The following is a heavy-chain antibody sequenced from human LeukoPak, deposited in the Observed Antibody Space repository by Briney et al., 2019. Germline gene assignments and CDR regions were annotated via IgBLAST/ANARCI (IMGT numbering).Heavy chain of an antibody. Sequence: GGSLTLSCAASGFTFSSYAMHWVRQAPGKRLEYVSAISSNGGSTYYANSVNGRFTISRDNSKYTLYLQIGSLRAEDMAVYYCASGDYGGYYFDYWGQGTLVTVSS. D-gene: IGHD4/OR15-4a*01. CDR2: ISSNGGST. J-gene: IGHJ4*02. CDR1: GFTFSSYA. CDR3: ASGDYGGYYFDY. V-gene: IGHV3-64*01.